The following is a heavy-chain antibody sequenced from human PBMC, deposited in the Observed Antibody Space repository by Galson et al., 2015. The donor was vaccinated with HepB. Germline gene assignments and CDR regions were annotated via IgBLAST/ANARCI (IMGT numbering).Heavy chain of an antibody. J-gene: IGHJ4*02. CDR3: VDSLALAY. Sequence: SLRLSCAASGFSFSNYGMSWVRQAPGKGLEWVATISSSGGGTYYADSVKGRFTISRDNSKITLYLQMNSLRVDDTAVYYCVDSLALAYWGQGTLVTVSS. D-gene: IGHD5-18*01. CDR2: ISSSGGGT. V-gene: IGHV3-23*01. CDR1: GFSFSNYG.